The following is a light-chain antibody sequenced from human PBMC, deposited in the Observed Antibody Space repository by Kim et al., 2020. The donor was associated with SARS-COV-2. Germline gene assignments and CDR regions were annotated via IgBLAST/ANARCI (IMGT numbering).Light chain of an antibody. CDR1: QDLWKY. V-gene: IGKV1-33*01. J-gene: IGKJ4*01. Sequence: AAVGDRVTITCQGRQDLWKYFNWYQQKPGEGPKLLIYDAFKLEKGVPSRVSGSGSGTDFTFTISSLQREDIARYYCQKYDNLPLTFGGGAKVDIK. CDR2: DAF. CDR3: QKYDNLPLT.